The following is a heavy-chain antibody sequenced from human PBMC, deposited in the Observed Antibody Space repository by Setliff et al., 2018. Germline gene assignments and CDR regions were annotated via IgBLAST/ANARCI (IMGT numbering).Heavy chain of an antibody. CDR2: VYLTGAT. CDR3: ARGRGYSNTWYALPYFDC. J-gene: IGHJ4*02. D-gene: IGHD6-13*01. CDR1: GTFISGSY. Sequence: SETLSLTCSVSGTFISGSYWSWIRQPPGKGLEWIGYVYLTGATNYNPSLKSRVTTSIDTSKNQFSLKLSSVTAADTAVYYCARGRGYSNTWYALPYFDCWGQGTLVTVSS. V-gene: IGHV4-4*08.